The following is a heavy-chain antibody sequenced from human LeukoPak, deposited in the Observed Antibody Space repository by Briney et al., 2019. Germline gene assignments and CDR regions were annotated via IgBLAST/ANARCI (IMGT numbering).Heavy chain of an antibody. CDR2: ISGSDAGT. V-gene: IGHV3-23*01. Sequence: HPGGSLRLSCAASGFTFSSYAMGWVRQIPGKGLEWVSAISGSDAGTYYADSVKGRFTISRDNSKNTLYLQMNRLRAEDTAVYYCAKGSRGSCSRTYCYPFDYWGQGTLVTVSS. CDR3: AKGSRGSCSRTYCYPFDY. CDR1: GFTFSSYA. D-gene: IGHD2-2*01. J-gene: IGHJ4*02.